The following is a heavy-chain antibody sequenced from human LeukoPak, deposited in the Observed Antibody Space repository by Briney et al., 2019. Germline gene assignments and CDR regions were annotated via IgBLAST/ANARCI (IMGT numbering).Heavy chain of an antibody. CDR2: IYYSGST. J-gene: IGHJ4*02. V-gene: IGHV4-59*01. CDR1: GGSISSYY. D-gene: IGHD6-19*01. CDR3: ASSSGWYLTFDY. Sequence: SETLSLTCTVSGGSISSYYWSWIRQPPGKGLEWIGYIYYSGSTNYNPSLKSRVTISVDTSKNQFSLKLSSVTAADTAVYYCASSSGWYLTFDYWGQGTLVTVSS.